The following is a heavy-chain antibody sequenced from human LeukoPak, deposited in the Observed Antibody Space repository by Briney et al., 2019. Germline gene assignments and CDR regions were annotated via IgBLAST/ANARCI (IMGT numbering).Heavy chain of an antibody. CDR3: AIGFVQQQLVGLN. CDR2: IIPIFGTA. Sequence: SVTVSCKASGGTFSSYAISWVRQAPGQGLEWMGRIIPIFGTANYAQKFQGRVTITADKSTSTAYMELSSLRSEDTAVYYCAIGFVQQQLVGLNWGQGTLVTVSS. CDR1: GGTFSSYA. V-gene: IGHV1-69*06. J-gene: IGHJ1*01. D-gene: IGHD6-13*01.